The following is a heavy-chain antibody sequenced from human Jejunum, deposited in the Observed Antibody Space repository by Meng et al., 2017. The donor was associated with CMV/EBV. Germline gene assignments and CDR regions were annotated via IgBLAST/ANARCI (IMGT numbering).Heavy chain of an antibody. CDR1: GGSGNSGNYY. Sequence: CTVSGGSGNSGNYYWNWIRQPPGEGLEWIGWIYYTGSSSYNPSLKSRATITLDTSKNQFSLKMTSVIAADTAVYYCARSTTGPGDYWGQGTLVTVSS. J-gene: IGHJ4*02. V-gene: IGHV4-61*01. D-gene: IGHD1-1*01. CDR3: ARSTTGPGDY. CDR2: IYYTGSS.